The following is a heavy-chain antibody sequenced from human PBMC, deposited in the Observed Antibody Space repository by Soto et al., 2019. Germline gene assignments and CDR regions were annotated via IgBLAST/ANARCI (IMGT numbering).Heavy chain of an antibody. CDR1: GYSISSGYY. D-gene: IGHD2-15*01. J-gene: IGHJ4*02. Sequence: SENLSLTCAVSGYSISSGYYWGWIRQPPGKGLEWIGSIYHSGSTYYNPSLKSRVTISVDTSKNQFSLKLSSVTAADTAVYYCARTNLYCSGGSCSPSRIDYWGQGXLVTVYS. V-gene: IGHV4-38-2*01. CDR3: ARTNLYCSGGSCSPSRIDY. CDR2: IYHSGST.